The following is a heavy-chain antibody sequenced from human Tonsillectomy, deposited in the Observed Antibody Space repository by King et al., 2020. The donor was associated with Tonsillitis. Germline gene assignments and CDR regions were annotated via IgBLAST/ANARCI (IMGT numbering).Heavy chain of an antibody. V-gene: IGHV1-18*01. Sequence: QLVQSGGEVKEPGASVKVSCKASGYTFKNYGVSWVRQASGQGLEWIGWIDAYNGDTNYAQKHRGRVTMTTDKSTSTAYMELRSLRSDDTAVYFCTGDPDGDGDFAYWGQGTLITVSS. D-gene: IGHD5-24*01. CDR1: GYTFKNYG. J-gene: IGHJ4*02. CDR3: TGDPDGDGDFAY. CDR2: IDAYNGDT.